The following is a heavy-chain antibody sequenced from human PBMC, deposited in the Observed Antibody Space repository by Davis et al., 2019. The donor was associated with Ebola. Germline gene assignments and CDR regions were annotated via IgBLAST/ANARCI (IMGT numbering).Heavy chain of an antibody. V-gene: IGHV4-34*01. CDR2: INHSGST. D-gene: IGHD1-26*01. J-gene: IGHJ5*02. CDR3: ARGVGATTGWFDP. CDR1: GGSFSGYY. Sequence: MPSETLSLTCAVYGGSFSGYYWSWIRQPPGKGLEWIGEINHSGSTNYTPSLKSRVTISVDTSKNQFSLKLSSVTAADTAVYYCARGVGATTGWFDPWGQGTLVTVSS.